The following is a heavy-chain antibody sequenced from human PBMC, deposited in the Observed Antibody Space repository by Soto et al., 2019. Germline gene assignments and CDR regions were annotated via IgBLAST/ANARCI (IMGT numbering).Heavy chain of an antibody. CDR1: GGSISSYY. D-gene: IGHD2-8*02. Sequence: SETLSLTCTVSGGSISSYYWSWIRQPPGKGLEWIGYIYYSGITDYNPSLKSRVTISVDTSRSQFSLKLTSVTAADTAVYYCARGGGVYYFDYWGQGTLVTVSS. J-gene: IGHJ4*02. CDR2: IYYSGIT. V-gene: IGHV4-59*01. CDR3: ARGGGVYYFDY.